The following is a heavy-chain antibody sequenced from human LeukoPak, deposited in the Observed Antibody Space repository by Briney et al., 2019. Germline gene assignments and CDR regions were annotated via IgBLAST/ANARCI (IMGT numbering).Heavy chain of an antibody. CDR1: GGSISSSSYY. V-gene: IGHV4-39*01. D-gene: IGHD6-19*01. Sequence: PSETLSFTCTVSGGSISSSSYYWGWIRQPPGKGLEWIGSIYYSGSTYYNPSLKSRVTISVDTSKNQFSLELTSVTAGHAPMYYCARVGYNGGWYQYYFEYWGLGTLVTVSS. J-gene: IGHJ4*02. CDR3: ARVGYNGGWYQYYFEY. CDR2: IYYSGST.